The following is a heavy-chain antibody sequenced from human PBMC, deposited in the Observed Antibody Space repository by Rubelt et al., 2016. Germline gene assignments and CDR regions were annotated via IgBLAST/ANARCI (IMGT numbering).Heavy chain of an antibody. CDR2: INPSDGST. J-gene: IGHJ4*02. D-gene: IGHD6-19*01. V-gene: IGHV1-46*01. CDR3: ASGPAVAFDY. CDR1: GYTFSNYF. Sequence: QVPLVQSGAEVKEPGASLKVPCKTSGYTFSNYFVHWVRQAPGQGLEWMGVINPSDGSTTYAQKFQGRVTMTRDTSTSTVYMDLSSLRPEDTAVYYCASGPAVAFDYWGRGTLVTVSS.